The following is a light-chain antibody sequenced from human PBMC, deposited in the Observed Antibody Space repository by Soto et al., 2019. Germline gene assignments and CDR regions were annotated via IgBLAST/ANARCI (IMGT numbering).Light chain of an antibody. CDR1: QSISTW. CDR2: DAS. CDR3: QHYNSYPYT. J-gene: IGKJ2*01. V-gene: IGKV1-5*01. Sequence: DIQMTQSPSTLSASVGDRVPITCRASQSISTWLAWFQQKPGKAPDLLIYDASSLESGVPSRFSGSGSGTEFTLTISSLQPDDFATYYCQHYNSYPYTFGQGTKVDIK.